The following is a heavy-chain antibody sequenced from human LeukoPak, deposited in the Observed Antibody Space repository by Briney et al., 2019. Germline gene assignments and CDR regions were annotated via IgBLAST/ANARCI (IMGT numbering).Heavy chain of an antibody. CDR3: ARHGDIVVVPAAMQFDY. J-gene: IGHJ4*02. Sequence: SETLSLTCTVSGGSISSSSYYWGWLRQPPGKGLEWIGSIYYSGSTYYNPSLKSRVTISVDTSKNQFSLKLSSVTAADTAVYYCARHGDIVVVPAAMQFDYWGQGTLVTVSS. V-gene: IGHV4-39*01. CDR1: GGSISSSSYY. D-gene: IGHD2-2*01. CDR2: IYYSGST.